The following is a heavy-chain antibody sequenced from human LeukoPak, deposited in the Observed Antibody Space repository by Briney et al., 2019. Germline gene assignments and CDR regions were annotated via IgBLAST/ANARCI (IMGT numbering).Heavy chain of an antibody. V-gene: IGHV1-24*01. D-gene: IGHD3-22*01. Sequence: ASVKVSCKVSGYTLTELPMHWVRQAPGKGLEWMGGFDPEDGETIYAQKFQGRVTITADESTSTAYMELSSLRSEDTAVYYCARDGAGYYDSSGYYGRKYYFDYWGQGTLVTVSS. CDR2: FDPEDGET. CDR1: GYTLTELP. CDR3: ARDGAGYYDSSGYYGRKYYFDY. J-gene: IGHJ4*02.